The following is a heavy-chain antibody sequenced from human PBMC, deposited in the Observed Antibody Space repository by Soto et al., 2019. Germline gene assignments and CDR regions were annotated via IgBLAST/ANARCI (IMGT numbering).Heavy chain of an antibody. J-gene: IGHJ6*03. V-gene: IGHV3-7*01. CDR2: IKQDGSEK. Sequence: GGSLRLSCAASGFTFSSYWMSWVRQAPGKGLEWVANIKQDGSEKYYVDSVKGRFTISRDNAKNSLYLQMNSLRAEDTAVYYCARERGYYYYYYMDVWGKGTTVTVSS. CDR3: ARERGYYYYYYMDV. CDR1: GFTFSSYW.